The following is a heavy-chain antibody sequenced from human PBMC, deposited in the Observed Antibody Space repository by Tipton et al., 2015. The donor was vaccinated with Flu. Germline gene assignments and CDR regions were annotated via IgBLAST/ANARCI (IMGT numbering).Heavy chain of an antibody. V-gene: IGHV3-7*01. J-gene: IGHJ4*02. D-gene: IGHD3-10*01. CDR2: IKEDGSEK. CDR3: AREYGYY. Sequence: GSLRLSCVGSGFTFSDLWMSWVRQAPGKGLEWVANIKEDGSEKYYVDSVKGRFTISRDNAKSSVYLQMNRLSAEDTAVYYCAREYGYYWGQGVPVTASS. CDR1: GFTFSDLW.